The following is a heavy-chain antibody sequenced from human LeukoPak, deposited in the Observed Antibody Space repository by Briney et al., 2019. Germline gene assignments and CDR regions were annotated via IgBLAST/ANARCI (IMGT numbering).Heavy chain of an antibody. V-gene: IGHV3-23*01. D-gene: IGHD3-3*01. J-gene: IGHJ4*02. Sequence: PGGSLRLSCAASGFTFTSYWMSWVRQAPGKGLEWVSAISGSGGSTYYADSVKGRFTISRDNSKNTLYLQMNSLRAEDTAVYYCAKDRVSHYDFWSGDYWGQGTLVTVSS. CDR1: GFTFTSYW. CDR3: AKDRVSHYDFWSGDY. CDR2: ISGSGGST.